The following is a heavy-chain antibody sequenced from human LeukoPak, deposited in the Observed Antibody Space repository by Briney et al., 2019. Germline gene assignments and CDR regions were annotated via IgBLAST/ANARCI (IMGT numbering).Heavy chain of an antibody. CDR1: GGSFSGYY. Sequence: SETLSLTCAVYGGSFSGYYWSWIRQPPGKGLEWIGEINHSGSTNYNPSLKSRVTISVDTSKNQFSLRLSSVTAADTAVYYCARGLDYYGSGSYYMLGYYFDYWGQGTLVTVSS. V-gene: IGHV4-34*01. CDR2: INHSGST. D-gene: IGHD3-10*01. J-gene: IGHJ4*02. CDR3: ARGLDYYGSGSYYMLGYYFDY.